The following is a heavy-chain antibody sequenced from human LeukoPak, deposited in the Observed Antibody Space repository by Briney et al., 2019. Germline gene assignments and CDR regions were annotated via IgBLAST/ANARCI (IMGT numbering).Heavy chain of an antibody. D-gene: IGHD2-2*02. V-gene: IGHV1-2*02. Sequence: ASVKVSCKASGYTFTGYYMHWVRQAPGQGLEWMGWINPNSGGTNYAQKFQGRVTMTRDTSISTAYMELSRLRSDDTAVYYCARGAPGYCSSTSCYKADYWGQGTLVTVSS. CDR3: ARGAPGYCSSTSCYKADY. CDR1: GYTFTGYY. CDR2: INPNSGGT. J-gene: IGHJ4*02.